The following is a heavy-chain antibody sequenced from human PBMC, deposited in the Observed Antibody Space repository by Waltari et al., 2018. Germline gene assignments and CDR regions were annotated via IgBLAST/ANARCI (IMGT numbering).Heavy chain of an antibody. CDR3: ARHWKKSGYRFDP. CDR2: IYYSGST. CDR1: SISRSSYY. D-gene: IGHD5-12*01. V-gene: IGHV4-39*01. Sequence: SISRSSYYWGWIRQAPGKGLEWIGSIYYSGSTYYNPTLKSRVTISGDTSKNQFSLKLSSVTAADTAVYYCARHWKKSGYRFDPWGQGTLVTVSS. J-gene: IGHJ5*02.